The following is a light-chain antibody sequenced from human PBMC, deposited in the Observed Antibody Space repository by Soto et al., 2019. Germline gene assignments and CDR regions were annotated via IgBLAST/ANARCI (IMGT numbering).Light chain of an antibody. J-gene: IGKJ4*01. CDR2: AAS. Sequence: DIHVTQSPSSLYASIRARVTITSRASQSISSQLNWYQQKPGKAPKLLIYAASSLQSGVPSRFSGSGSGTDFTLTISSLQPEDFATYYCQQANSCPLTFGGGTKVDIK. V-gene: IGKV1-39*01. CDR3: QQANSCPLT. CDR1: QSISSQ.